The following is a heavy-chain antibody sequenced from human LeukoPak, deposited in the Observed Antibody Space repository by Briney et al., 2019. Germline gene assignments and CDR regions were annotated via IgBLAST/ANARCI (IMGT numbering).Heavy chain of an antibody. CDR2: ISGSGGST. V-gene: IGHV3-23*01. D-gene: IGHD3-22*01. CDR3: AKETNHYYDSSGYIDY. Sequence: GGSLRLSCAASRFTFSSYAMSWVRQAPGKGLEWVSAISGSGGSTYYADSVKGRFTISRDNSKNTLYLQMNSLRAEDTAVYYCAKETNHYYDSSGYIDYWGQGTLVTVSS. J-gene: IGHJ4*02. CDR1: RFTFSSYA.